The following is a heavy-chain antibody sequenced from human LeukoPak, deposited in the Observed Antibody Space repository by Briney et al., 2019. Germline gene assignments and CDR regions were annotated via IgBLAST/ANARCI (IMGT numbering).Heavy chain of an antibody. Sequence: SVKVSCKASGFTFTSSAVQWVRQARGQRLEWIGWIVVGSGNTNYAQKFQERVTITRDMSTSTAYMELSSLRSEDTAVYYCARDKFLEWSSGFYGMDVWGQGTTVMVSS. CDR3: ARDKFLEWSSGFYGMDV. CDR1: GFTFTSSA. J-gene: IGHJ6*02. CDR2: IVVGSGNT. D-gene: IGHD3-3*01. V-gene: IGHV1-58*01.